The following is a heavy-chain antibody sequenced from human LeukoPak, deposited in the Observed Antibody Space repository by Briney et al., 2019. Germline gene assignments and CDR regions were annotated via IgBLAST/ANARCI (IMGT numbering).Heavy chain of an antibody. J-gene: IGHJ4*02. V-gene: IGHV3-9*01. CDR2: ISWNSGSI. CDR1: GFTFDDYA. Sequence: PGRSLRLSCAASGFTFDDYAMHWVRQAPGKGLEWVSGISWNSGSIGYADSVKGRFTISRDNAKNSLYLQMNSLRAENTALYYCAKDLRDGYNINYFDYWGQGTLVTVFS. D-gene: IGHD5-24*01. CDR3: AKDLRDGYNINYFDY.